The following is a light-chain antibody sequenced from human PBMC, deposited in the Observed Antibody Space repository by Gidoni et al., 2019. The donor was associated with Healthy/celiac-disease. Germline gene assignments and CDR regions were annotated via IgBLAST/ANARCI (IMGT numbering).Light chain of an antibody. J-gene: IGKJ3*01. CDR1: QGISSY. CDR2: AAS. Sequence: DIQLTQSPSFLSASVGDRVTITCWASQGISSYLAWYQQKPGKAPKLLIYAASTLQSGVPSRFSGSGSGTEFTLTISSLQPEDFATYYCQQLNSYRGFTFGPGTKVDIK. V-gene: IGKV1-9*01. CDR3: QQLNSYRGFT.